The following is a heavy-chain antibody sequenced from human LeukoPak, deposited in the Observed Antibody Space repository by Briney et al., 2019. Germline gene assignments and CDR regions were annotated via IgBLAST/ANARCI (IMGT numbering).Heavy chain of an antibody. D-gene: IGHD6-19*01. V-gene: IGHV4-4*02. CDR3: TRLGGLSLHSGWNYWYFDL. J-gene: IGHJ2*01. CDR2: IYHSGST. Sequence: SGTLSLTCAVSGGSISSSNWWSWVRQPPGKGLEWIGEIYHSGSTNYNPSLKSRVTISVDTSKNQFSLKVNSVTAADTAVYYCTRLGGLSLHSGWNYWYFDLWGRGTLVTVSS. CDR1: GGSISSSNW.